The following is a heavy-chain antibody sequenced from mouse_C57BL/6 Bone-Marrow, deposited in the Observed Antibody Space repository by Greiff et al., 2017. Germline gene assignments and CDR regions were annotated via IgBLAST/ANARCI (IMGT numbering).Heavy chain of an antibody. CDR3: AREGNWERKAWFAY. CDR2: FSDGGSYT. CDR1: GFTFSSYA. D-gene: IGHD4-1*01. J-gene: IGHJ3*01. V-gene: IGHV5-4*01. Sequence: EVQLVESGGGLVKPGGSLKLSCAASGFTFSSYAMSWVRQTPEKRLEWVATFSDGGSYTYYPDNVKGRFTISRDNAKNNLYLQMSHLKSEDTAMYYCAREGNWERKAWFAYWGQGTLVTVSA.